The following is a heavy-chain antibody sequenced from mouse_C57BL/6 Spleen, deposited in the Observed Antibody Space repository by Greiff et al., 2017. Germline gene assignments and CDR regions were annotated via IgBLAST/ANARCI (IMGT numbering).Heavy chain of an antibody. J-gene: IGHJ3*01. CDR1: GYTFTSYW. CDR3: ARADSNRRAWFAY. V-gene: IGHV1-55*01. Sequence: QVQLQQPGAELVKPGASVKMSCKASGYTFTSYWITWVKQRPGQGLEWIGDIYPGSGSTNYNEKFKSKATLTVDTSSSTAYMQLSSLTSESSAVYYCARADSNRRAWFAYWGQGTLVTVSA. CDR2: IYPGSGST. D-gene: IGHD2-5*01.